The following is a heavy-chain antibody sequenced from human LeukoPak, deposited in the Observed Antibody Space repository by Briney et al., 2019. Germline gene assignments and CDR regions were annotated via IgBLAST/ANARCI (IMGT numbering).Heavy chain of an antibody. Sequence: SETLSLTCTVSGGSISNYYWSWIRQAPGKGLEWIGYIYYSGSTYYNPSLKSRVTISVDKSKNQFSLKLSSVTAADTAVYYCARAYGDYIPRDYWGQGTLVTVSS. CDR3: ARAYGDYIPRDY. J-gene: IGHJ4*02. CDR1: GGSISNYY. CDR2: IYYSGST. D-gene: IGHD4-17*01. V-gene: IGHV4-59*12.